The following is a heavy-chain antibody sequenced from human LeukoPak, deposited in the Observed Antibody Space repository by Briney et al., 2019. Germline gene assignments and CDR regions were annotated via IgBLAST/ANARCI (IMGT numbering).Heavy chain of an antibody. CDR2: ISYDGSNK. Sequence: PGGSLRLSCAASGFTFSSYGMHWVRQAPGKGLEWVAVISYDGSNKYYADSVKGRFTISRDNSKNTLYLQMNSLRAEDTAVYYCAKGSFTGWFGELSHFGYWGQGTLVTVSS. D-gene: IGHD3-10*01. V-gene: IGHV3-30*18. CDR3: AKGSFTGWFGELSHFGY. J-gene: IGHJ4*02. CDR1: GFTFSSYG.